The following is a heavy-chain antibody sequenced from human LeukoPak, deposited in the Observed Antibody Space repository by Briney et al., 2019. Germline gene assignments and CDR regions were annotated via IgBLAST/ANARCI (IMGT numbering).Heavy chain of an antibody. CDR3: ARGSGYSSSWLTY. J-gene: IGHJ4*02. CDR1: GYAFTGYY. Sequence: ASVKVSCKASGYAFTGYYMHWVRQAPGQGLEWMGWINPNSGGTNYAQKFQGRVTMTRDTSISTAYMELSRLRSDDTAVYYCARGSGYSSSWLTYWGQGTLVTVSS. D-gene: IGHD6-13*01. V-gene: IGHV1-2*02. CDR2: INPNSGGT.